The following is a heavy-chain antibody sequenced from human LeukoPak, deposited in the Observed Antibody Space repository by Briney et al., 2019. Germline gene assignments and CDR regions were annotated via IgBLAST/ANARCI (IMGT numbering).Heavy chain of an antibody. Sequence: PSQTLYLTCTVSSGSISSGDYYWIWIRQPPGQGLEWIGNISYTGTNYYNPPLKSRVTSSEDTSKNLFSLKLDSVTAADTALYYGARVGTASFDCGGQGTLVTVSS. CDR3: ARVGTASFDC. CDR1: SGSISSGDYY. D-gene: IGHD2-21*02. J-gene: IGHJ4*02. V-gene: IGHV4-30-4*08. CDR2: ISYTGTN.